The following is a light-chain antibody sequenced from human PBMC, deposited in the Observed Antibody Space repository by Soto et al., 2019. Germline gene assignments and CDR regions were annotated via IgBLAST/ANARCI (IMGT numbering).Light chain of an antibody. CDR2: VAS. CDR1: QNIGSK. J-gene: IGKJ1*01. V-gene: IGKV1-39*01. CDR3: QQSYSLPWT. Sequence: DTQMTQSPSSLSASVGDRVTITCRASQNIGSKINWYQQKPGKAPNLLIYVASSLQSGVPSRFSGSGSATDFTLTISSLQPEDFATYFCQQSYSLPWTFGQGTEVEIK.